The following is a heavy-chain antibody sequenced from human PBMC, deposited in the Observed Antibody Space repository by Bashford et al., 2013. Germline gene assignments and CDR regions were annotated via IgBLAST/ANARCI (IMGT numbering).Heavy chain of an antibody. V-gene: IGHV3-53*01. J-gene: IGHJ4*02. CDR3: ARCRGYYDFWSGYVYYFDY. CDR2: IYSGGST. D-gene: IGHD3-3*01. Sequence: VRQAPGKGLEWVSVIYSGGSTYYADSVKGRFTISRDNSKNTLYLQMNSLRAEDTAVYYCARCRGYYDFWSGYVYYFDYWGQGTLVTVSS.